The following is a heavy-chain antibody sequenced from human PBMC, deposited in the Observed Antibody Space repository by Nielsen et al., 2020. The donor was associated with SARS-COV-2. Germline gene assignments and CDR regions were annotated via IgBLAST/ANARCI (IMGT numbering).Heavy chain of an antibody. D-gene: IGHD1-26*01. V-gene: IGHV1-18*04. CDR2: ISSYDGYT. Sequence: ASVKVSCKTSGYIYTSRGISWVRQAPGQGLEWMGWISSYDGYTKYAQKFQGRVTLTTDTSTTTAYMQLSSLRSDDTAVYYCARDTSVMGPIDYWGQGTLVTVSS. CDR1: GYIYTSRG. J-gene: IGHJ4*02. CDR3: ARDTSVMGPIDY.